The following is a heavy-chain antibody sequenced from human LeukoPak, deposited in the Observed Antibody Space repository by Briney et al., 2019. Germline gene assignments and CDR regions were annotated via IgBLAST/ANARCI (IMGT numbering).Heavy chain of an antibody. CDR3: ASHKRGYWDNDAFDI. CDR2: IDYSGST. Sequence: SETLSLTCTVSGGSISSYYWSWIRQPPGKGLEWIGNIDYSGSTYYNPSLKSRVTISVDTSKNQFSLKLSSVTAADTAVYYCASHKRGYWDNDAFDIWGQGTMVTVSS. CDR1: GGSISSYY. V-gene: IGHV4-59*04. D-gene: IGHD1/OR15-1a*01. J-gene: IGHJ3*02.